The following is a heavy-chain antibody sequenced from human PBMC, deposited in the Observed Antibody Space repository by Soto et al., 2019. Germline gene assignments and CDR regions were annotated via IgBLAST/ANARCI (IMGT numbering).Heavy chain of an antibody. V-gene: IGHV3-21*01. CDR2: ISSSSSYI. CDR1: GFTFSSYS. Sequence: EVQLVESGGGLVKPGGSLRLSCAASGFTFSSYSMNWVRQAPGKGLEWVSSISSSSSYIYYADSVKGRFTISRDNAKNSLYLQMNSLRAEDTAVYYCARIRNYYDSSGYLHDAFDIWGQGTMVTVSS. CDR3: ARIRNYYDSSGYLHDAFDI. D-gene: IGHD3-22*01. J-gene: IGHJ3*02.